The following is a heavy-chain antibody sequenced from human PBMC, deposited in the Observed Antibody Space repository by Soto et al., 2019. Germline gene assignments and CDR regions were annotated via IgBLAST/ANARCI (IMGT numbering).Heavy chain of an antibody. CDR2: IIPIFGTA. D-gene: IGHD3-3*01. Sequence: SVKVSCKASGGTFSSYAISWVRQAPGQGLEWMGGIIPIFGTANYAQKFQGRVTITADESTSTAYMELSSLRSEDTAVYYCARKKVGTIFGVVSNDRGGYYYGMYVWGQGSTVTVSS. CDR1: GGTFSSYA. J-gene: IGHJ6*02. CDR3: ARKKVGTIFGVVSNDRGGYYYGMYV. V-gene: IGHV1-69*13.